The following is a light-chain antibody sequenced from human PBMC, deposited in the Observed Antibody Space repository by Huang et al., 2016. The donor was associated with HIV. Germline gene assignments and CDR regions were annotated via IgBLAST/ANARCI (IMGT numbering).Light chain of an antibody. CDR2: AAS. V-gene: IGKV1-16*02. CDR1: QGIGNY. Sequence: DIQMTQSPSSMSASVGDRVTITCRASQGIGNYLSWFQQKPGHAPKSLIFAASSLQSGVPAKFSGSGSGTEFTLTISRLQPDDFATYYCQQYSSYPWTFGQGTKVEIK. J-gene: IGKJ1*01. CDR3: QQYSSYPWT.